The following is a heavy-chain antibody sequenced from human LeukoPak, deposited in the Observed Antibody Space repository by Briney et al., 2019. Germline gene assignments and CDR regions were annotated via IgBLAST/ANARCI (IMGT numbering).Heavy chain of an antibody. Sequence: GWSLILSCTASGFTFATYAMHWVRQAPGKGLEGVALIWYDGSNKYHADSVRGRFTSSTDNSKSTLYLQMNSMRAEDTAVYYCARDSYCGGTQDYWGQGTLVTVSS. CDR3: ARDSYCGGTQDY. D-gene: IGHD4-23*01. CDR2: IWYDGSNK. V-gene: IGHV3-33*01. J-gene: IGHJ4*02. CDR1: GFTFATYA.